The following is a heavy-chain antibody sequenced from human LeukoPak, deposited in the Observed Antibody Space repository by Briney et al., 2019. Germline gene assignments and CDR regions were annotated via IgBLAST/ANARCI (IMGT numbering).Heavy chain of an antibody. V-gene: IGHV1-2*02. CDR2: INPDSGGT. J-gene: IGHJ5*02. D-gene: IGHD6-19*01. CDR3: VREVSSGWYIRNWFDP. Sequence: ASVKVSCKASGYTFTGYYMHWVRQAPGQGLEWMGWINPDSGGTNYAQKFQGRVTMTRDTSISTAYMELSRLRSDDTAVYYCVREVSSGWYIRNWFDPWGQGTLVTVSS. CDR1: GYTFTGYY.